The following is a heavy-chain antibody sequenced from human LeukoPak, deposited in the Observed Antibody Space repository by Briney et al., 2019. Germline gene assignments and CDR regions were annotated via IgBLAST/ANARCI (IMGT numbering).Heavy chain of an antibody. V-gene: IGHV1-2*02. Sequence: ASVKVSCKASGYTFTGYYMHWVRQAPGQGLEWMGWINPSSGGTNYAQKFQGRVTMTRDTSISTAYMELSRLRSDDTAVYYCARQDSSGYHRHFDYWGQGTLVTVSS. D-gene: IGHD3-22*01. CDR3: ARQDSSGYHRHFDY. CDR2: INPSSGGT. J-gene: IGHJ4*02. CDR1: GYTFTGYY.